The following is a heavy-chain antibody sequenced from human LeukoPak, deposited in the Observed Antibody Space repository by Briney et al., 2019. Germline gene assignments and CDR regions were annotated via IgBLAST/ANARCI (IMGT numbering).Heavy chain of an antibody. D-gene: IGHD3-9*01. J-gene: IGHJ6*03. Sequence: PSETLSLTCAVSGGSISSSRYYWGWIRQPPGKGLEWIGRIYTSGSTNYNPSLKSRVTMSVDTSKNQFSLKLSSVTAADTAVYYCARGPGHTYYDILTGYYGNYYYYMDVWGKGTTVTISS. CDR3: ARGPGHTYYDILTGYYGNYYYYMDV. CDR2: IYTSGST. V-gene: IGHV4-61*05. CDR1: GGSISSSRYY.